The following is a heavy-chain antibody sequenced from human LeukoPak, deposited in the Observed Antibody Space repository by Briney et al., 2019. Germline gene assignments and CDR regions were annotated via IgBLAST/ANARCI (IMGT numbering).Heavy chain of an antibody. D-gene: IGHD2-15*01. CDR3: ARGYCSGGSCYSGDY. CDR2: INHSGST. Sequence: SETLSLTCAVYGGSFSGYYWSWIRQPPGKGLEWIGEINHSGSTNYSPSLKSRVTISVDTSKNQFSLKLSSVTAADTAVYYCARGYCSGGSCYSGDYWGQGTLVTVSS. J-gene: IGHJ4*02. V-gene: IGHV4-34*01. CDR1: GGSFSGYY.